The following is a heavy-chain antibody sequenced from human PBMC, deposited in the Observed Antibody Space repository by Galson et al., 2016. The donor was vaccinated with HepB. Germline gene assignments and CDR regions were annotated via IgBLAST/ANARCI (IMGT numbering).Heavy chain of an antibody. CDR1: GFTFSDFY. CDR2: ISHSTGYT. Sequence: SLRLSCAASGFTFSDFYMTWMRRAPGKTLEWVSYISHSTGYTNYADSVKGRFFISRDNVRTSLFLQMNNLGAEDTAVYYCATEYVLRSLEYSSYYFRGLDVWGQGTAVTVSS. V-gene: IGHV3-11*03. D-gene: IGHD3-16*01. CDR3: ATEYVLRSLEYSSYYFRGLDV. J-gene: IGHJ6*02.